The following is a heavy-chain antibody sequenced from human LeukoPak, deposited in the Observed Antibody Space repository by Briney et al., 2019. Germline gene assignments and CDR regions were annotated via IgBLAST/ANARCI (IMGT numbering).Heavy chain of an antibody. CDR2: FDPKDGET. J-gene: IGHJ5*02. D-gene: IGHD6-13*01. V-gene: IGHV1-24*01. CDR3: ATVHSSSWLQNWFDP. CDR1: GYSPTALS. Sequence: ASVKVSCKLSGYSPTALSMQWVRPAPGEGRGWGGGFDPKDGETIYAQKFQGRVTMTEDTSTETAYMEMSRLRSKDTDVYYCATVHSSSWLQNWFDPWGQGTLVTVP.